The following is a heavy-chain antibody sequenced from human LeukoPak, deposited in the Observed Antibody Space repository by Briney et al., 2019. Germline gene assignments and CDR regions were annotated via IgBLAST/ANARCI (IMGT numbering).Heavy chain of an antibody. CDR2: FYYTGNT. J-gene: IGHJ4*02. V-gene: IGHV4-39*01. CDR3: ARGTVTGTQFDY. D-gene: IGHD6-19*01. Sequence: WETLSLTCTVSGGSISSNSYYWGWIRPPPGKGLEWFGSFYYTGNTYYNPSLKRRVTISVDTSKNQFSLKLSSVTAADTAVYYCARGTVTGTQFDYWGQGTLVTVSS. CDR1: GGSISSNSYY.